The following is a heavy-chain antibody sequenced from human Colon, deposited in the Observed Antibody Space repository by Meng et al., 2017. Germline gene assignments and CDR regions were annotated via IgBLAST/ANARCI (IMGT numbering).Heavy chain of an antibody. V-gene: IGHV4-34*02. Sequence: QVPLQELGPGLVKPSGTLTLTCAINAGPFSGYYWSWIRQAPGKRLEWFGEINNRGDTHYNPSLKSRVSMSFDTSKKQFSLHLSSVTAADTAVYYCSSLLTIDYWGPGTLVTVSS. D-gene: IGHD2-15*01. CDR2: INNRGDT. CDR3: SSLLTIDY. J-gene: IGHJ4*02. CDR1: AGPFSGYY.